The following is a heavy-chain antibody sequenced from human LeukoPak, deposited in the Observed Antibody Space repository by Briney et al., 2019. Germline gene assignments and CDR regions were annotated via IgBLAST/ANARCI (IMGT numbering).Heavy chain of an antibody. CDR2: ISAYNGNT. V-gene: IGHV1-18*01. CDR1: GYTFTSYC. D-gene: IGHD2-21*02. J-gene: IGHJ4*02. CDR3: ARSKRRGDLLDY. Sequence: GASVKVSCKASGYTFTSYCISWVRQAPGQGLEWMGWISAYNGNTNYAQKLQGRVTMTRDTSISTAYMELTSLRSDDTALYYCARSKRRGDLLDYWGQGILVTVSS.